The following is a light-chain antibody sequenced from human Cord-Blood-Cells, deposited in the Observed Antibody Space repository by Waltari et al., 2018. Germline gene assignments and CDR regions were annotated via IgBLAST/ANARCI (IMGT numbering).Light chain of an antibody. CDR2: AAS. J-gene: IGKJ3*01. Sequence: AIRMTQSPSSFSASTTATVPIPCRASQGISSYLAWYQHKPGQAPKLLIYAASTLQSGVPSRFSGSGSGTDFTLTISCLQSEDFATYYCQQYYSYPVTFGPGTKVDIK. CDR1: QGISSY. CDR3: QQYYSYPVT. V-gene: IGKV1-8*01.